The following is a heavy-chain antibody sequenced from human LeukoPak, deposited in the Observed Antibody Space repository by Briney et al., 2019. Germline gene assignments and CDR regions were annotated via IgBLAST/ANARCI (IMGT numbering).Heavy chain of an antibody. J-gene: IGHJ4*02. CDR2: VKPDGSEK. V-gene: IGHV3-7*01. Sequence: GGSLRLSCAASGFTFSSYWMIWVRQAPGKGLEWVAHVKPDGSEKSYVDSVKGRFTISRDNAQNSLYLQMNSLRAEDTAVYYCARDRGYYVFDYWGQGTLVTVSS. D-gene: IGHD3-22*01. CDR3: ARDRGYYVFDY. CDR1: GFTFSSYW.